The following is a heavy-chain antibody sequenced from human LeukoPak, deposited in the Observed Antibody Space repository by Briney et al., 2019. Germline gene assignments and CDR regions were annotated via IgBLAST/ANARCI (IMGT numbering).Heavy chain of an antibody. V-gene: IGHV3-21*01. CDR1: GFTVSSNY. J-gene: IGHJ6*02. CDR3: ARVVDTAMGMDV. CDR2: ISSSSSYI. Sequence: GGSLRLSCAASGFTVSSNYMSWVRQAPGKGLEWVSSISSSSSYIYYADSVKGRFTISRDNAKNSLYLQMNSLRAEDTAVYYCARVVDTAMGMDVWGQGTTVTVSS. D-gene: IGHD5-18*01.